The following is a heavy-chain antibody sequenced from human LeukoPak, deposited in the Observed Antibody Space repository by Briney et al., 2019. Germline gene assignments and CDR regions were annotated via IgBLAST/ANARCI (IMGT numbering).Heavy chain of an antibody. J-gene: IGHJ6*03. V-gene: IGHV4-4*07. CDR3: ARARSDYYGSGSYYEYYYYMDV. Sequence: SETLSLTCTVSGGSISTYYWSWIRQPAGKGLEWIGRIYSSGSTNYNPSLKSRVTMSVDTSKNQFSLKLSSVTAADTAVYYCARARSDYYGSGSYYEYYYYMDVWGKGTTVTVSS. CDR1: GGSISTYY. D-gene: IGHD3-10*01. CDR2: IYSSGST.